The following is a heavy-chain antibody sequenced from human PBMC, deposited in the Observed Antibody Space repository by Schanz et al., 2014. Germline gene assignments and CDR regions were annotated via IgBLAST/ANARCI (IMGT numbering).Heavy chain of an antibody. D-gene: IGHD3-9*01. V-gene: IGHV3-23*04. CDR3: AKHVRSLTGNDY. CDR1: GITFSSHS. J-gene: IGHJ4*02. Sequence: EVHLVESGGGLVQPGGSLRLSCAASGITFSSHSFNWVRQAPGKGLEWVSGIGGSGDSTHYADSVKGRFIISRDNSKNTLYLQVNSLRAEDTAVYYCAKHVRSLTGNDYWGQGTLVTVSS. CDR2: IGGSGDST.